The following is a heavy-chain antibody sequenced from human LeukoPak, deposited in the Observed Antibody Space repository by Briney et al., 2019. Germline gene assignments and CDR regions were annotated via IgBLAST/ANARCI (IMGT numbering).Heavy chain of an antibody. J-gene: IGHJ4*02. CDR1: GLTFSNSW. Sequence: GGSLRLSCAASGLTFSNSWMSWVRQAPGKGLEWVANIKEDGSDKYYVDSVKGRFTISRDNAKNSVYLQMNRLRDEDTAVYYCAVGSGSYYSWGQGTLVTVSS. CDR3: AVGSGSYYS. D-gene: IGHD1-26*01. CDR2: IKEDGSDK. V-gene: IGHV3-7*01.